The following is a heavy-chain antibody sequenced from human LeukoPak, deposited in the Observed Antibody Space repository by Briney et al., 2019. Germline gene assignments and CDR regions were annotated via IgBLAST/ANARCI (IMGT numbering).Heavy chain of an antibody. Sequence: PGGSLRLSCAASGFTFSSYGMHWVRQAPGKGLEWMAVIWYDGSNKYYADSVKGRFTISRDNSKNTLYLQMNSLRAEDTAVYYCVKSTYYGSGRPDAFDIWGQGTMVTVSS. V-gene: IGHV3-30*02. J-gene: IGHJ3*02. CDR3: VKSTYYGSGRPDAFDI. CDR1: GFTFSSYG. D-gene: IGHD3-10*01. CDR2: IWYDGSNK.